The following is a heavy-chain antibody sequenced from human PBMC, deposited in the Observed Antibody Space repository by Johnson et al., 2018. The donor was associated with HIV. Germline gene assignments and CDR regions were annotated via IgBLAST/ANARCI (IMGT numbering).Heavy chain of an antibody. Sequence: QVQLVESGGGVVQPGRSLRLSCVASGFTFRSYSIHWVRQAPGKGPEWVAVISYDGSKKYYAASVKGRFTISRDNSKNTLYLQMNSLRAEDTAVYYCARVQSLVLVAFDIWGQGTMVTVSS. CDR1: GFTFRSYS. V-gene: IGHV3-30-3*01. CDR3: ARVQSLVLVAFDI. D-gene: IGHD6-19*01. J-gene: IGHJ3*02. CDR2: ISYDGSKK.